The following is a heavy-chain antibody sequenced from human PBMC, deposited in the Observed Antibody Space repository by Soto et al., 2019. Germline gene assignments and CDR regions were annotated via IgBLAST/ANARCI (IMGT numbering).Heavy chain of an antibody. J-gene: IGHJ3*02. V-gene: IGHV3-66*01. CDR2: IYSGGRT. CDR1: GFTVSSNY. CDR3: ASDRWDYGHYSTTPNDGFDI. D-gene: IGHD4-17*01. Sequence: GGSLRLSCAASGFTVSSNYMSWVRQAPGKGQEWVSVIYSGGRTNYADSVKGRFTISRDNSKNTLYLQMNSLRAEDTAVYYCASDRWDYGHYSTTPNDGFDIWGQGTMVTVS.